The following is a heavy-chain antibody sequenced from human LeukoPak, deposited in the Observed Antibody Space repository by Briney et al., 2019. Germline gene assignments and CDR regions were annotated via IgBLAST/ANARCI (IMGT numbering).Heavy chain of an antibody. CDR3: ACQIEVGATHRGFYYYMDV. Sequence: SVKVSFKASGDTFSIYAFSWVRQAPGQGLEWMGGIIPMFGTANYAQKFQGRVTITADKSTSTAYMELSSLRSEDTAVYYCACQIEVGATHRGFYYYMDVWGNGTTVTVSS. CDR1: GDTFSIYA. J-gene: IGHJ6*03. CDR2: IIPMFGTA. D-gene: IGHD1-26*01. V-gene: IGHV1-69*06.